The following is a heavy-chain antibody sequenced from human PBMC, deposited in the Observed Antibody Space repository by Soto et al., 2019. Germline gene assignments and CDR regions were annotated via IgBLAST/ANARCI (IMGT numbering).Heavy chain of an antibody. CDR2: IYYSGST. CDR1: GGSVSSGSYY. V-gene: IGHV4-61*01. Sequence: QVQLQESGPGLVKPSETLSLTCTVSGGSVSSGSYYWSWIRQPPGKGLEWIGYIYYSGSTNYNPSLKSRVTISVDTSKNQFSLKLSSVTAADPAVYYCARIPPTVTKDYYYYGMDVWGQGTTVTVSS. CDR3: ARIPPTVTKDYYYYGMDV. J-gene: IGHJ6*02. D-gene: IGHD4-17*01.